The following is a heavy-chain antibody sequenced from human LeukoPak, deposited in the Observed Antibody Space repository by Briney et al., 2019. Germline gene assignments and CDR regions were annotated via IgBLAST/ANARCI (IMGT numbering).Heavy chain of an antibody. CDR2: INPNSGGT. J-gene: IGHJ5*02. D-gene: IGHD6-19*01. CDR1: GYTFTGYY. Sequence: ASVKVSCKASGYTFTGYYMHWVRQAPGQGLEWMGWINPNSGGTNFAQKFQGRVTMTRDTSISTAYMELSRLRPDDTAVYYCAREKRVAGSRGGFDPWGQGTLVTVSS. V-gene: IGHV1-2*02. CDR3: AREKRVAGSRGGFDP.